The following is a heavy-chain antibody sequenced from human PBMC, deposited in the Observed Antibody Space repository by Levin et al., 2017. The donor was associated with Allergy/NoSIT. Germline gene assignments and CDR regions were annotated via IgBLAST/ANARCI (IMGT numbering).Heavy chain of an antibody. Sequence: SETLSLTCAVYGGSFSGYYWSWIRQPPGKGLEWIGEINHSGSTNYNPSLKSRVTISVDTSKNQFSLKLSSVTAADTAVYYCARGTYDYVWGSYRFPSLDYWGQGTLVTVSS. J-gene: IGHJ4*02. CDR2: INHSGST. V-gene: IGHV4-34*01. CDR3: ARGTYDYVWGSYRFPSLDY. CDR1: GGSFSGYY. D-gene: IGHD3-16*02.